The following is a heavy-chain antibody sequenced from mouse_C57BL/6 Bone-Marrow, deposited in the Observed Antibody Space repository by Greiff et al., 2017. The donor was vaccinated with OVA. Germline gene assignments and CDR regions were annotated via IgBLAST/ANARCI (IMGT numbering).Heavy chain of an antibody. V-gene: IGHV1-7*01. CDR2: INPSSGYT. CDR1: AYTFTSYW. Sequence: QVQLQQSGADLAKPGASVKLSCKAPAYTFTSYWMHWVNQRPGQGLEWIGYINPSSGYTKYNQKFKDKATLTADKSSSTAYMQLSSLTYEDAAVYYCARQTKGVRYFDVWGTGTTVTVSA. D-gene: IGHD1-3*01. J-gene: IGHJ1*03. CDR3: ARQTKGVRYFDV.